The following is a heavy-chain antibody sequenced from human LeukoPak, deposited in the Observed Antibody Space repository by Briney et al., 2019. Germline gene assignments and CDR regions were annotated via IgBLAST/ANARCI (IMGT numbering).Heavy chain of an antibody. D-gene: IGHD3-3*01. CDR2: IYTSGST. CDR1: GGSISSYY. CDR3: VRGGKEWYYYYYGMDV. J-gene: IGHJ6*02. Sequence: SETLSLTCTVSGGSISSYYWSWIRQPAGKGLEWIGRIYTSGSTNYNPSLKSRVTMPVDTSKNQFSLKLSSVTAADTAVYYCVRGGKEWYYYYYGMDVWGQGTTVTVSS. V-gene: IGHV4-4*07.